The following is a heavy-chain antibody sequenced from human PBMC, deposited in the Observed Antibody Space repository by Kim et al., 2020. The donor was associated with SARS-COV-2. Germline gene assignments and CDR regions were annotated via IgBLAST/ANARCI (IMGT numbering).Heavy chain of an antibody. J-gene: IGHJ6*01. Sequence: GGSLRLSCAVSGFRFDMYSMHWVRQAPGKGLERVADISVDGDNKHYGESVKGRFTISRDNSKNTMFLQMNSLRPEDTAVYYCANVEQVRRYSMDVWGQGT. V-gene: IGHV3-30*18. D-gene: IGHD6-13*01. CDR1: GFRFDMYS. CDR2: ISVDGDNK. CDR3: ANVEQVRRYSMDV.